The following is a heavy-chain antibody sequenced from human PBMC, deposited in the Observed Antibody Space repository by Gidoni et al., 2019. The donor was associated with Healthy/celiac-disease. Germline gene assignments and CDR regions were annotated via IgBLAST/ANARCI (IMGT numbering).Heavy chain of an antibody. V-gene: IGHV3-23*01. J-gene: IGHJ4*02. CDR3: AKDSTYDSSGNTDY. Sequence: EVQLLESGGGLVQPGGSLRLSCAASGFTFSSYAMSWVRQAPGKGLEWVSAISGSGGSTYYADSGKGRFTISRDNSKNTLYLQMNSLRAEDTAVYYCAKDSTYDSSGNTDYWGQGTLVTVSS. D-gene: IGHD3-22*01. CDR1: GFTFSSYA. CDR2: ISGSGGST.